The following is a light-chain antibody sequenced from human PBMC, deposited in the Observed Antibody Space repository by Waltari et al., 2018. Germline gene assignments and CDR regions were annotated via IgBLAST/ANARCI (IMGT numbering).Light chain of an antibody. V-gene: IGLV2-11*01. Sequence: QSALTQPRSVSGSPGQSVTIPCTGTSSDVGGYNYVSWYQQHPGKAPKLMIYDVSKRPSGVPDRFSGSKSGNTASLTISGLQAEDEADYYCCSYAGSYTLVWVFGGGTKLTVL. CDR3: CSYAGSYTLVWV. J-gene: IGLJ3*02. CDR1: SSDVGGYNY. CDR2: DVS.